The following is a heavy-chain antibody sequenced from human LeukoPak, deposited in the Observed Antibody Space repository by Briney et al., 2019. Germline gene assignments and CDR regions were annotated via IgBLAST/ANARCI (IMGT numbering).Heavy chain of an antibody. CDR3: ARQEEDTAMVTFPWYFDL. CDR2: IYYSGST. CDR1: GGSISSSNYY. V-gene: IGHV4-61*05. D-gene: IGHD5-18*01. Sequence: PSETLSLTCTVSGGSISSSNYYWGWIRQPPGKGLEWIGYIYYSGSTNYNPSLKSRVTISVDTSKNQFSLKLSSVTAADTAVYYCARQEEDTAMVTFPWYFDLWGRGTLVTVSS. J-gene: IGHJ2*01.